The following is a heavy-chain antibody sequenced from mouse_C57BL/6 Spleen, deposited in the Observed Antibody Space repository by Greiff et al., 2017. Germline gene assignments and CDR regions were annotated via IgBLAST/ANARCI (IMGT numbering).Heavy chain of an antibody. D-gene: IGHD2-1*01. CDR2: IEPENGAT. J-gene: IGHJ4*01. Sequence: EVQLHQSGAELVRPGASVKLSCTASGFNIKDDYMHWVKQRPEQGLEWIGWIEPENGATEYASKFQGKATITVDTYSNTAYVQLSSLTSEDTAVYYCTTGGNYDAMDYWGQGTSVTVSS. CDR3: TTGGNYDAMDY. CDR1: GFNIKDDY. V-gene: IGHV14-4*01.